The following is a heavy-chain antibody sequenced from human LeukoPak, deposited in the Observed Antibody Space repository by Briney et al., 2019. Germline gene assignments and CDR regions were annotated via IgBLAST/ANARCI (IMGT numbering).Heavy chain of an antibody. V-gene: IGHV1-69*05. D-gene: IGHD3-3*01. CDR1: GGTFSSYA. CDR2: IIPIFGTA. J-gene: IGHJ4*02. Sequence: GASVKVSCKASGGTFSSYAISWVRQAPGQGLEWMGGIIPIFGTANYAQKFQGRVTITTDESTSTAYMELSSLRSEDTAVYYCASSIGTFWSGYYVFDYWGQGTLVTVSS. CDR3: ASSIGTFWSGYYVFDY.